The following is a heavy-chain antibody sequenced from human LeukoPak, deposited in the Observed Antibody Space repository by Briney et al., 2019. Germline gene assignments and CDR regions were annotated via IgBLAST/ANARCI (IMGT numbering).Heavy chain of an antibody. D-gene: IGHD4-23*01. V-gene: IGHV1-2*02. CDR1: GYTFTGYY. CDR2: INPNSGGT. Sequence: ASVKVSCKASGYTFTGYYMHWVRQAPGQGLEWMGWINPNSGGTNYAQKFQGRVTMTRDTSTNTAYMELRSLRSDDTAVYYCARDTTVVTPDGFDIWGQGTMVTVSS. CDR3: ARDTTVVTPDGFDI. J-gene: IGHJ3*02.